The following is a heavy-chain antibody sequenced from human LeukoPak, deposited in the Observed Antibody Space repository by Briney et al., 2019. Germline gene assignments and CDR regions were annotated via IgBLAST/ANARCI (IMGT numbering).Heavy chain of an antibody. V-gene: IGHV5-51*01. CDR3: SRLIPAAIDPDAFDI. CDR1: GYSFTSYW. CDR2: IYPGDSDT. J-gene: IGHJ3*02. D-gene: IGHD2-2*02. Sequence: GESLKISCKGSGYSFTSYWIGWVRQMPGKGLEWMGIIYPGDSDTRHSPSFQGQVTISADKSISTAYLQWSSLKASDTAMYYCSRLIPAAIDPDAFDIWGQGTMVTVSS.